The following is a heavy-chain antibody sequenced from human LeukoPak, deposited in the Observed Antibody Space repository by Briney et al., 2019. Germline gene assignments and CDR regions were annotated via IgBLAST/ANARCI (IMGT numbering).Heavy chain of an antibody. CDR3: ARDLTRGSYLDC. D-gene: IGHD3-16*01. J-gene: IGHJ4*02. V-gene: IGHV1-46*01. Sequence: ASVKVSCKASGYTFTSYYMHWVRQAPGQGLEWMGIINPSDGSPSYAQKFQGRVTLTRDTSTSTVYMELSSLRPEDTAVYYCARDLTRGSYLDCWGQGTLVTVSS. CDR1: GYTFTSYY. CDR2: INPSDGSP.